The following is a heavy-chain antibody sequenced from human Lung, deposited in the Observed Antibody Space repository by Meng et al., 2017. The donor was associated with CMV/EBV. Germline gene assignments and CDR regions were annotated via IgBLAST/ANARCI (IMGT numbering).Heavy chain of an antibody. CDR3: ARGSGSPEH. CDR2: IRNRTRGGTT. V-gene: IGHV3-49*04. CDR1: GFTFGDYA. Sequence: GESLKISCTASGFTFGDYAMTWVRQAPGKRLEWIGFIRNRTRGGTTEYAASVKGRFSILRDDSKSIAYLQMDGVKIEDTGVYFCARGSGSPEHWGQGTLVXVSS. J-gene: IGHJ1*01. D-gene: IGHD3-10*01.